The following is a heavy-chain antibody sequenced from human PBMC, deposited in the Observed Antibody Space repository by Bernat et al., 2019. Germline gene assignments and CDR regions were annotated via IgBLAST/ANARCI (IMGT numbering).Heavy chain of an antibody. CDR2: IYYSGST. V-gene: IGHV4-39*01. J-gene: IGHJ5*02. CDR1: GGSISSSSYY. D-gene: IGHD6-19*01. Sequence: QLQLQESGPGLVKPSETLSLTCTVSGGSISSSSYYWGWIRQPPGKGLEWIGSIYYSGSTYYNPSLKSRVTISVDTSKNQFSLKLSSVTAADTAVYYCARGIAMAGPSETNWFDPWGQGTLVTVSS. CDR3: ARGIAMAGPSETNWFDP.